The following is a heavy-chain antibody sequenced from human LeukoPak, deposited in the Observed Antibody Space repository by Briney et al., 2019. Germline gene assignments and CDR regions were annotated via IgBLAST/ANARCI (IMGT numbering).Heavy chain of an antibody. CDR3: ARGLVAYY. CDR1: GGSFSGYY. V-gene: IGHV4-34*01. CDR2: INHSGST. D-gene: IGHD2-2*01. J-gene: IGHJ4*02. Sequence: QPSETLSLTCAVYGGSFSGYYWSWIRQPPGKGLEWNGEINHSGSTNYNPSLKSRVTISVDTSKNQFSLKLSSVTAADTAVYYCARGLVAYYWGQGTLVTVSS.